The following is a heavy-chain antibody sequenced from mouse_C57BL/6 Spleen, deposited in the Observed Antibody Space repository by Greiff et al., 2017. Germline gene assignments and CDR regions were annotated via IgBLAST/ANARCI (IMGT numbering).Heavy chain of an antibody. Sequence: EVQLQQSGPELVKPGASVKISCKASGYTFTDYYMNWVKQSHGKSLEWIGDLNPNNGGTSYNQKFKGKATLTVDKSSSPAYMELRRLTSEDSAVYYCASGDYYGVLMDYWGQGTSVTVSS. D-gene: IGHD1-1*01. CDR3: ASGDYYGVLMDY. J-gene: IGHJ4*01. V-gene: IGHV1-26*01. CDR1: GYTFTDYY. CDR2: LNPNNGGT.